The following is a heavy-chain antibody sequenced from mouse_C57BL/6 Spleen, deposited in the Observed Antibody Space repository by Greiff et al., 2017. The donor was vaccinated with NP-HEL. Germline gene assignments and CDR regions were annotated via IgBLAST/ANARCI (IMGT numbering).Heavy chain of an antibody. CDR3: ARSPYDYDGDWYFDV. D-gene: IGHD2-4*01. CDR1: GYSFTSYY. J-gene: IGHJ1*03. CDR2: IYPGSGNT. V-gene: IGHV1-66*01. Sequence: QVQLQQSGPELVKPGASVKISCKASGYSFTSYYIHWVKQRPGQGLEWIGWIYPGSGNTKYNEKFKGKATLTADTSSSTAYMQLSSLTSEDSAVYYCARSPYDYDGDWYFDVWGTGTTVTVSS.